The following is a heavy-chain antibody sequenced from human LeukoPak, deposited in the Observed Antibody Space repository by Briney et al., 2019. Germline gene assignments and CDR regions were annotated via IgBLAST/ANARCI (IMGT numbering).Heavy chain of an antibody. V-gene: IGHV4-4*07. Sequence: SETLSLTCTVPGGSISSYYWSWIRQSAGKGLEWIGRIYTSGSTNYNPSLKSRVTMSVDTSKNQFSLKLSSVTAADTAVYYCARTRGWGYDSSGYYYGVFDYWGQGTLVTVSS. CDR2: IYTSGST. CDR3: ARTRGWGYDSSGYYYGVFDY. D-gene: IGHD3-22*01. CDR1: GGSISSYY. J-gene: IGHJ4*02.